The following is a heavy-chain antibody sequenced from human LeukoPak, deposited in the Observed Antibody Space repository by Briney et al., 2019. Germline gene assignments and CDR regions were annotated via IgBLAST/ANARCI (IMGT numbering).Heavy chain of an antibody. CDR1: GFTFSSYG. J-gene: IGHJ3*02. CDR3: AKSFDVLLWFGESLPWLAFDI. V-gene: IGHV3-30*18. CDR2: ISYDGSNK. Sequence: PGGSLRLSCAASGFTFSSYGMHWVRQAPGKGLEWVAVISYDGSNKYYADSVKGRFTISRDNSKNTLYLQMNSLRAEDTAVYYCAKSFDVLLWFGESLPWLAFDIWGQGTMVTVSS. D-gene: IGHD3-10*01.